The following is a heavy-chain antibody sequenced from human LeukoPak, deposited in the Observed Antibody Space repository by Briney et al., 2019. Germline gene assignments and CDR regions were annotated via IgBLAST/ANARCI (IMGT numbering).Heavy chain of an antibody. V-gene: IGHV3-74*01. CDR3: VRDGDAYNFDY. Sequence: AGGSLRLSCAASGFTFTNYWMNWVRQAPGKGLVWVSRIIRDGSHTDYAGSVEGRFTISRDNARNTLYLQMNSLRAEDTAIYYCVRDGDAYNFDYWGQGTLVTVSS. D-gene: IGHD5-24*01. CDR1: GFTFTNYW. CDR2: IIRDGSHT. J-gene: IGHJ4*02.